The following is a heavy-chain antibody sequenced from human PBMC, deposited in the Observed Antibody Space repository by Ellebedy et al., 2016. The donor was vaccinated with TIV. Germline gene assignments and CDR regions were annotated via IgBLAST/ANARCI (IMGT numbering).Heavy chain of an antibody. CDR1: GFTFRSYW. V-gene: IGHV3-7*01. CDR3: ARDGSFGDYLSPRHAFNM. D-gene: IGHD4-17*01. J-gene: IGHJ3*02. CDR2: INQDGSEK. Sequence: GESLKISCAASGFTFRSYWMSWVRQAPGKGLEWVGNINQDGSEKYYVDSVKGRFSISRDNAKNSVYQQMNSLRAEDTALYFCARDGSFGDYLSPRHAFNMWGQGTMVTVSS.